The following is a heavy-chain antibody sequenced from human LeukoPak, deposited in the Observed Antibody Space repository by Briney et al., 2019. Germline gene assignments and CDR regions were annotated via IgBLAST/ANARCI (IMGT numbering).Heavy chain of an antibody. CDR1: AGSFSGYY. J-gene: IGHJ4*02. D-gene: IGHD3-22*01. V-gene: IGHV4-34*01. CDR3: ARGAHYYDSSGYLGY. CDR2: INHSGST. Sequence: PSENLSLTCAVYAGSFSGYYWGWIRQPPGKGLEWIGEINHSGSTNYNPSLKSRVTISVDTSKNQFSLKLSSVTAADTAVYYCARGAHYYDSSGYLGYWGQGTLVTVSS.